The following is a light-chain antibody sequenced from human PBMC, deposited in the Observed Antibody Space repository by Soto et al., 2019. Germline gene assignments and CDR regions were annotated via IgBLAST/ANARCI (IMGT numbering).Light chain of an antibody. Sequence: MTQAPSTLSVSLGERATITCRASQSISSRLAWYQQRPGTAPKVLIDHASNMQSGVPSRFSGSGSGTEFTLTSLNLQHYDFETCYRQQDYSYSFGGGTKVDI. V-gene: IGKV1-5*01. CDR3: QQDYSYS. CDR1: QSISSR. CDR2: HAS. J-gene: IGKJ4*02.